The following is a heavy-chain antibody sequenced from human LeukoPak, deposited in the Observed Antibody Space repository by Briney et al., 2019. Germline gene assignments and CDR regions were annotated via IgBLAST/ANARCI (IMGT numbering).Heavy chain of an antibody. CDR3: AKALFPGYGAYDNGRGDDLDS. J-gene: IGHJ4*02. CDR1: GFSFDEYP. D-gene: IGHD3-9*01. V-gene: IGHV3-43*02. CDR2: ISGDGGSP. Sequence: GGSLRLSCAASGFSFDEYPMHWVRQSPGKGLEWVSLISGDGGSPYYADFVQGRFTISRDNRKNSLYLQIDSLRAEDSALYFCAKALFPGYGAYDNGRGDDLDSWGQGTLATVFS.